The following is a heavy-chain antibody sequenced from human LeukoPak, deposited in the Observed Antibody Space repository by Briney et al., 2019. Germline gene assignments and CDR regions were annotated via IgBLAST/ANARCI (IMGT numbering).Heavy chain of an antibody. D-gene: IGHD2-15*01. J-gene: IGHJ3*02. CDR1: GGTFSSYA. CDR2: IIPIFGIA. V-gene: IGHV1-69*04. CDR3: VVVAATGDAFDI. Sequence: ASVKVSCKASGGTFSSYAISGVRQAPGQGLEWMGRIIPIFGIANYAQKFQGRVTITADKSTSTAYMELSSLRSEDTAVYYCVVVAATGDAFDIWGQGTMVTVSS.